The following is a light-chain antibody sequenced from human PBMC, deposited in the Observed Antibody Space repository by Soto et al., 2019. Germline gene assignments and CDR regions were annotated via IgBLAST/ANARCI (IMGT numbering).Light chain of an antibody. CDR2: RDT. Sequence: SYELTQPLSVSVALGKTARIICGGNNIGSKNVHWYQLNPGQAPVLVIYRDTNRPSGIPERFSGSNSGNTATRAISGAQAVDDGDYYCQVSDSSTVVFGGGTTVTVL. V-gene: IGLV3-9*01. CDR1: NIGSKN. J-gene: IGLJ3*02. CDR3: QVSDSSTVV.